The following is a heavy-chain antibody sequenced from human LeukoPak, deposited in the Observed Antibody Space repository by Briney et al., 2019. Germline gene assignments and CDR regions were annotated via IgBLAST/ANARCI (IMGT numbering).Heavy chain of an antibody. CDR2: ISSNGGST. Sequence: GGSLRLSCSASGFTFSSYAMHWVRQAPGKGLEYVSAISSNGGSTYYADSVKCRFTISRDNSKNTLYLQMSSLRAEDTAVYYCVKTGAYYYDSSGYYYDYWGQGTLVTVSS. CDR3: VKTGAYYYDSSGYYYDY. J-gene: IGHJ4*02. CDR1: GFTFSSYA. D-gene: IGHD3-22*01. V-gene: IGHV3-64D*06.